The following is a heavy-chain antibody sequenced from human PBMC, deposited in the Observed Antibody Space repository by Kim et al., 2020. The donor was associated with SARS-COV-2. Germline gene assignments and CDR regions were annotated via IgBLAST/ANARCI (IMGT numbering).Heavy chain of an antibody. D-gene: IGHD3-22*01. CDR1: GFTFSSYA. CDR3: AKGDQIVIYYDRGLDD. V-gene: IGHV3-23*01. Sequence: GGSLRLSCEGSGFTFSSYAMSWVRQAPGKGLEWVAGISGGGGNTYYADAVEGRFTISRDNSKNTLYLQMNSLRAEVMAIYYCAKGDQIVIYYDRGLDDWGQGSLVTVSS. J-gene: IGHJ4*02. CDR2: ISGGGGNT.